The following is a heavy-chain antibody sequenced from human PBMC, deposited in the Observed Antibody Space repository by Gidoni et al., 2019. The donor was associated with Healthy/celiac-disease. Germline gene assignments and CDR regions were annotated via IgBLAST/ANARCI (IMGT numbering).Heavy chain of an antibody. CDR1: GGSISSYY. D-gene: IGHD5-18*01. CDR2: IYYSGST. V-gene: IGHV4-59*08. J-gene: IGHJ4*02. Sequence: QVQLQESGPGLVKPSETLSLTCPVSGGSISSYYWSWIRQPPGKGLEWIGYIYYSGSTNYNPSLKSRVTISVDTSKNQFSLKLSSVTAADTAVYYCARRKGAAMVYFDYWGQGTLVTVSS. CDR3: ARRKGAAMVYFDY.